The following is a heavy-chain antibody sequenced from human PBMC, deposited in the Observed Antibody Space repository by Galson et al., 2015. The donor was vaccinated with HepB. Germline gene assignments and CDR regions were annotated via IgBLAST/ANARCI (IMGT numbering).Heavy chain of an antibody. D-gene: IGHD3-10*01. Sequence: SLRLSCAASGFTFSSYAMHWVRQAPGKGLEWVAVISYDGSNKYYADSVKGRFTISRDNSKNTLYLQMNSLRAEDTAVYYCARVPPRSMVRGSGDAFDIWGQGTMVTVSS. CDR2: ISYDGSNK. V-gene: IGHV3-30*04. CDR3: ARVPPRSMVRGSGDAFDI. J-gene: IGHJ3*02. CDR1: GFTFSSYA.